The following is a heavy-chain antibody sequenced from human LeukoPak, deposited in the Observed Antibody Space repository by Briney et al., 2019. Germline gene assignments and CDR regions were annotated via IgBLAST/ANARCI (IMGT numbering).Heavy chain of an antibody. D-gene: IGHD3-22*01. V-gene: IGHV3-74*01. CDR1: GFTFSNFW. Sequence: PGGSLTLSCAASGFTFSNFWMHWVRQVPGKGLVWVSRIKADGSSTTYADSVKGRFTISRDNAKNTVYLQMNSLRAEDTAVYYCANDRGYSFDYWGQGTLVTVPS. CDR3: ANDRGYSFDY. J-gene: IGHJ4*02. CDR2: IKADGSST.